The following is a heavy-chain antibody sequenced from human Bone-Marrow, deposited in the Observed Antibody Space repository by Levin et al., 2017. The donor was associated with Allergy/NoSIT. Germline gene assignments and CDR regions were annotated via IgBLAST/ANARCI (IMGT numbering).Heavy chain of an antibody. CDR1: GFTFSNYG. CDR3: ARDDASTFAEISRNIDH. D-gene: IGHD2-15*01. Sequence: QSGGSLRLSCAASGFTFSNYGIHWVRQAPGKGLEWVSLIWFDGSSTFYADSVRGRFTISRDNSKNTVYLEMNSLRAEDTAFYYCARDDASTFAEISRNIDHWGQGNLVIVSS. V-gene: IGHV3-33*01. CDR2: IWFDGSST. J-gene: IGHJ4*02.